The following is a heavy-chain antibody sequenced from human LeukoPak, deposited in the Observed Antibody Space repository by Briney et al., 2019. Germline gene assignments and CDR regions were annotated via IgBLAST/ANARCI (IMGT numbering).Heavy chain of an antibody. D-gene: IGHD5-24*01. CDR1: GYTVTENY. CDR2: FYVGGAT. CDR3: ARGDGYNFFDY. Sequence: PGGSPRLSCVDPGYTVTENYMSSVRQAPVKGLEWVSVFYVGGATYYADSVKGRFTISRDNSENTLYLQMKSLRAEDTAVYYCARGDGYNFFDYWGQGTLVTVSS. V-gene: IGHV3-53*01. J-gene: IGHJ4*02.